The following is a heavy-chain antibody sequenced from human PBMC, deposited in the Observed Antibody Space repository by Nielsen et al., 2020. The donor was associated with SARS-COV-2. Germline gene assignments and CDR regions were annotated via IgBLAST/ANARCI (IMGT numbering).Heavy chain of an antibody. CDR2: IYYSGNT. D-gene: IGHD1-26*01. Sequence: SETLSLTCTVSGGSISGYFWSWIRQPPGKGLESIGYIYYSGNTYYNPSLKSRLTMSVDTSKNQFSLKLTSVTAADTAMYYCARASPSFFGATIPWGQGILVTVSS. V-gene: IGHV4-59*13. J-gene: IGHJ4*02. CDR1: GGSISGYF. CDR3: ARASPSFFGATIP.